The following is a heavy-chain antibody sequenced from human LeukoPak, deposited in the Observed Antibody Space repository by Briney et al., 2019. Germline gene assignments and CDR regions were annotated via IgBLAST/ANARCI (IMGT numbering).Heavy chain of an antibody. D-gene: IGHD6-6*01. CDR1: GGTFSSYA. V-gene: IGHV1-46*01. CDR3: ARVFALAPVAGDQAYSSSHGEFDY. Sequence: ASVKVSCKASGGTFSSYAISWVRQAPGQGLEWMGIINPSGGSTSYAQKFQGRVTMTRDMSTSTVYMELSSLRSEDTAVYYCARVFALAPVAGDQAYSSSHGEFDYWGQGTLVTVSS. J-gene: IGHJ4*02. CDR2: INPSGGST.